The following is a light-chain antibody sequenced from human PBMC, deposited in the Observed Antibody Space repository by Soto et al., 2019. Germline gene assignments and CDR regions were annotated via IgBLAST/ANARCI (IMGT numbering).Light chain of an antibody. Sequence: QSVLTQPASVSGSPGQSITISCTGTSTDVGGHYYVSWYQQHPGKAPKLIIYDVTDRPSGVSHRFSGSKSGNTDSLTISGLQAEDEADYDCTSYTSTNSYVAVGGGTTLTVL. CDR2: DVT. V-gene: IGLV2-14*03. CDR1: STDVGGHYY. CDR3: TSYTSTNSYVA. J-gene: IGLJ2*01.